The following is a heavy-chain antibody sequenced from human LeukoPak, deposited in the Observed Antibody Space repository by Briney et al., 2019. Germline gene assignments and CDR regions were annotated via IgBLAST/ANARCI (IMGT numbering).Heavy chain of an antibody. CDR2: ISYDGSNK. CDR1: GFTFSSYG. Sequence: GRSLRLSWAASGFTFSSYGMHWVRQAPGKGLEWVAVISYDGSNKYYADSVKGRFTISRDNSKNTLYLQMNSLRAEDTAVYYCAKDQAYSGYDSGYWGQGTLVTVSS. CDR3: AKDQAYSGYDSGY. V-gene: IGHV3-30*18. J-gene: IGHJ4*02. D-gene: IGHD5-12*01.